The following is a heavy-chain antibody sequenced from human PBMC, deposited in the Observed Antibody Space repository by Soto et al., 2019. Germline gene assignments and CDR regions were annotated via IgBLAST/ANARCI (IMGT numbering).Heavy chain of an antibody. CDR3: AKEAVSSSWQTSYYYGMDV. CDR1: GLTFSIYA. J-gene: IGHJ6*02. D-gene: IGHD6-13*01. CDR2: ISGSGGST. V-gene: IGHV3-23*01. Sequence: GGSLVLCCAASGLTFSIYAMGWVRQAPGKGLDWVSAISGSGGSTYYADSVKGRFTISRDNSKNTLYLQMNSLRAEDTTVYYCAKEAVSSSWQTSYYYGMDVWGHGTTVTVSS.